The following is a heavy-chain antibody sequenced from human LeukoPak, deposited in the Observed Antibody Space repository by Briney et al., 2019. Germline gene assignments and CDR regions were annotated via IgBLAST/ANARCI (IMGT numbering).Heavy chain of an antibody. CDR2: IYYSGST. J-gene: IGHJ6*03. Sequence: SETLSLTCTVSGGSISSYYWSWIRQPPGKGLEWIGYIYYSGSTNYKPSLKSRVTISVGTSKNQFSLKLSSVTAADTAVYYCARIPGRMSYYYYMDVWGKGTTVIISS. CDR1: GGSISSYY. V-gene: IGHV4-59*01. D-gene: IGHD2-21*01. CDR3: ARIPGRMSYYYYMDV.